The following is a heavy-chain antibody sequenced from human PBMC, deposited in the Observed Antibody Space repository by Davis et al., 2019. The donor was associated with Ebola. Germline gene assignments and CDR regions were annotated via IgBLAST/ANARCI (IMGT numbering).Heavy chain of an antibody. J-gene: IGHJ4*02. D-gene: IGHD1-7*01. V-gene: IGHV6-1*01. Sequence: SQTLSLTCVISGDSVSSNSVVWNWIRQSPSRGLEWLGRIYYRSKWYNDYAVSVKSRITINPDTSKNQFSLQLNSVTPEDTAVYYCARRRTGTAPGLDSWGQGTLVTVSS. CDR3: ARRRTGTAPGLDS. CDR1: GDSVSSNSVV. CDR2: IYYRSKWYN.